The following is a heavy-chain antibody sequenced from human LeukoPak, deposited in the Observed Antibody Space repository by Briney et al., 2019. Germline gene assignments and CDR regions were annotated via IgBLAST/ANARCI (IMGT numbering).Heavy chain of an antibody. J-gene: IGHJ4*02. CDR3: ARDFLGYSFDY. CDR2: IKEDGSEK. Sequence: PEGSLRLSCAASGFTFRNYWMSWVRQAPGNGLEWMANIKEDGSEKYYVDSVKGRFTISRDNAKNSLYLQMSSLRAEDTAVYYCARDFLGYSFDYWGQGTLVTVSS. CDR1: GFTFRNYW. V-gene: IGHV3-7*04. D-gene: IGHD1-26*01.